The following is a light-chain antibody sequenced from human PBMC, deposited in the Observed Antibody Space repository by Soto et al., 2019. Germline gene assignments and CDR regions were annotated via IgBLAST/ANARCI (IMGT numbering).Light chain of an antibody. V-gene: IGKV3-15*01. CDR3: QQYNNWPWT. J-gene: IGKJ1*01. Sequence: ETVMTQSPATLSVSPGERATLSCRASQRVSSNLAWYQQKPGQAPRLLIYGASTRATGIAARFSGSGSGTEFTLTISSLQSEDFAVYYCQQYNNWPWTFGQGTKVDIK. CDR2: GAS. CDR1: QRVSSN.